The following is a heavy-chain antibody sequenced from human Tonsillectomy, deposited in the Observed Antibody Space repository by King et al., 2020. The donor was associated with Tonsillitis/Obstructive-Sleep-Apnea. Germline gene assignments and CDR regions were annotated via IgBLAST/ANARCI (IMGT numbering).Heavy chain of an antibody. V-gene: IGHV3-74*01. J-gene: IGHJ4*01. CDR1: GFTFREYW. Sequence: VQLVESGGGLVRPGGSLRLSCAVSGFTFREYWFHWVREVPGKGLVWVSRVNSDGTYTNYADSVKGRFTISRDNVKNTLYLQMNSLTSEDTAVYYCAREINNSYYYFDYWGQGTLVTVSS. CDR3: AREINNSYYYFDY. CDR2: VNSDGTYT. D-gene: IGHD1-26*01.